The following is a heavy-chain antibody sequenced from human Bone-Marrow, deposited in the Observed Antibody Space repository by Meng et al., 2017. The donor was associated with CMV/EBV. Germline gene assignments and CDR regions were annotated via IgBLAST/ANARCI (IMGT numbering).Heavy chain of an antibody. D-gene: IGHD2-2*01. J-gene: IGHJ4*02. V-gene: IGHV3-23*01. CDR3: ARDSRTRYCSSTSCYYFDY. CDR1: GFTFSSYA. CDR2: ISGSGGST. Sequence: GESLKISCAASGFTFSSYAMSWVRQAPGKGLEWVSAISGSGGSTYYADSVKGRFTISRDNSKNTLYLQMNSLRAEDTAVYYCARDSRTRYCSSTSCYYFDYWGQGTLVTVSS.